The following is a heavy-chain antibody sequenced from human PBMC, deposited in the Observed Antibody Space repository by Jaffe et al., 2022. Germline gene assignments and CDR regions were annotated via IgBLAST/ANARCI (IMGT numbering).Heavy chain of an antibody. J-gene: IGHJ4*02. CDR1: GFTFSNAW. D-gene: IGHD6-19*01. CDR3: TTVGLGIAVADYYGEPDY. Sequence: EVQLVESGGGLVKPGGSLRLSCAASGFTFSNAWMSWVRQAPGKGLEWVGRIKSKTDGGTTDYAAPVKGRFTISRDDSKNTLYLQMNSLKTEDTAVYYCTTVGLGIAVADYYGEPDYWGQGTLVTVSS. V-gene: IGHV3-15*01. CDR2: IKSKTDGGTT.